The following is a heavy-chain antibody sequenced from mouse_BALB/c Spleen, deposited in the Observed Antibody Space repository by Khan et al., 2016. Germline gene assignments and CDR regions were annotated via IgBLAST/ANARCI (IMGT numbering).Heavy chain of an antibody. CDR2: ISYDGSN. CDR1: GYSITSGFY. V-gene: IGHV3-6*02. J-gene: IGHJ4*01. Sequence: EVQLQASGPGLVKPSQSLSLTCSVTGYSITSGFYWNWIRQFPGYKLEWMGYISYDGSNNYNPSLKNRISITRDTSKNQFFLQLNSVTPEDTATYYIAREQYGSRDYAMDYWGQGSAVTVS. D-gene: IGHD1-1*01. CDR3: AREQYGSRDYAMDY.